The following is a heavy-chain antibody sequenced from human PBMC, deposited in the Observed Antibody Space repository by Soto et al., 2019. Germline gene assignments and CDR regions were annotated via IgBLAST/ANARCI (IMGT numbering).Heavy chain of an antibody. CDR2: ISGSGGST. CDR1: GFTFSSYA. V-gene: IGHV3-23*01. CDR3: AKAGDSGSYFHYYYYYGMDV. D-gene: IGHD1-26*01. Sequence: GGSLRLSCAASGFTFSSYAMSWVRQAPGKGLEWVSAISGSGGSTYYADSVKGRFTISRDNSKNTLYLQMNSLRAEDTAVYYCAKAGDSGSYFHYYYYYGMDVWGQGTTVTVSS. J-gene: IGHJ6*02.